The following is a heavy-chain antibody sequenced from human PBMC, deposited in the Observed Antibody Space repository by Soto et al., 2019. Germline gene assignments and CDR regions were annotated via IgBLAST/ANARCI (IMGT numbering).Heavy chain of an antibody. CDR2: IYPGDSDT. CDR3: ARLREDSSSWYSSHYYYYGMDV. V-gene: IGHV5-51*01. J-gene: IGHJ6*02. Sequence: GESLKISCNGSGYSFTSYWIGWVRQMPGKGLEWMGIIYPGDSDTRYSPSFQGQVTISADKSISTAYLQWSSLKASDTAMYYCARLREDSSSWYSSHYYYYGMDVWGQGTTVTVSS. CDR1: GYSFTSYW. D-gene: IGHD6-13*01.